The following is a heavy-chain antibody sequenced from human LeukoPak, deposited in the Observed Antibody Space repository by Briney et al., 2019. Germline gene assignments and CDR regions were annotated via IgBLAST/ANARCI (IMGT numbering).Heavy chain of an antibody. V-gene: IGHV5-51*01. CDR3: ATTRAVAGTGFDAFDI. Sequence: GESLKISCKGSGYSFTSYWIGWVRQMPGKGLEWMGIIYPGDSDTRYSPSFQGQVTISVNKSISTAYLRWSSLKASDTATYYCATTRAVAGTGFDAFDIWGQGTMVTVSS. CDR1: GYSFTSYW. D-gene: IGHD6-19*01. CDR2: IYPGDSDT. J-gene: IGHJ3*02.